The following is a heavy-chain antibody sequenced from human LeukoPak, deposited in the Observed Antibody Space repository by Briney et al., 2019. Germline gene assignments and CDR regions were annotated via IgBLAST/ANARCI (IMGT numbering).Heavy chain of an antibody. CDR2: INHSGST. CDR3: ASSGSIAAPMDWFDP. Sequence: SETLSLTCAVYGWSFSGYYWSWIRQPPGKGLEWIGEINHSGSTNYNPSLKSRVTISVDTSKNQFSLKLSSVTAADTAVYYCASSGSIAAPMDWFDPWGQGTLVTVSS. J-gene: IGHJ5*02. D-gene: IGHD6-13*01. V-gene: IGHV4-34*01. CDR1: GWSFSGYY.